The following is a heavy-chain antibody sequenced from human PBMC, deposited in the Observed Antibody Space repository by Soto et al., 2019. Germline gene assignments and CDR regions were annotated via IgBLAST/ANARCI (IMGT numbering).Heavy chain of an antibody. J-gene: IGHJ4*02. Sequence: PGGSLRLSCAASGFTFSIYSMNWVRHAPGKGLEWVSSISSSSSYIYYADSVRGRFTISRDNAKNSLYLQMNSLRAEDTAVYYCARDPDYDSSGPPGGYWGQGTLVTVSS. CDR3: ARDPDYDSSGPPGGY. V-gene: IGHV3-21*01. CDR1: GFTFSIYS. CDR2: ISSSSSYI. D-gene: IGHD3-22*01.